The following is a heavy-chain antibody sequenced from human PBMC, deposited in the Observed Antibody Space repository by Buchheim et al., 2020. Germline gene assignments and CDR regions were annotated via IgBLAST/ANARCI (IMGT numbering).Heavy chain of an antibody. CDR2: ISSSSSYI. J-gene: IGHJ6*02. CDR3: ARDPADSSGYYYVRDNYYYGMDV. V-gene: IGHV3-21*01. D-gene: IGHD3-22*01. Sequence: EVQLVESGGGLVKPGGSLRLSCAASGFTFSSYSMNWVRQAPGKGLEWVSSISSSSSYIYYADSVKGRFTISRDNAKNSLYLQMNSLRAEDTAVYYCARDPADSSGYYYVRDNYYYGMDVWGQGTT. CDR1: GFTFSSYS.